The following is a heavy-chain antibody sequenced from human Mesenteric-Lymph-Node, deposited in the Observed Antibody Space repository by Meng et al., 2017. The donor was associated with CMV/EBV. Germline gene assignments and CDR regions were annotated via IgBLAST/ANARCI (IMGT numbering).Heavy chain of an antibody. CDR2: INHSGST. J-gene: IGHJ4*02. V-gene: IGHV4-34*01. D-gene: IGHD4-23*01. CDR1: GGSFSGYY. CDR3: ARHQRWLKSEGGFNY. Sequence: GQRQQGGGGLLKPSGTLSPTCAVYGGSFSGYYWSWIRQPPGKGLEWIGEINHSGSTNYNPSLKSRVTISVDTSKNQFSLKLSSVTAADTAVYYCARHQRWLKSEGGFNYWGQGTLVTVSS.